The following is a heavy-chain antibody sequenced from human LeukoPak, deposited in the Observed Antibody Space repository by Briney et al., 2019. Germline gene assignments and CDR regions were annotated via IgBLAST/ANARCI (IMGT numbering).Heavy chain of an antibody. CDR2: IYSGGST. CDR3: ASHYYDSSGYPPPFDY. D-gene: IGHD3-22*01. CDR1: GFTISSNY. Sequence: QSGGSLRLSCAASGFTISSNYISWVRQAPGKGLEWVSVIYSGGSTYYADSVKGRFTISRDNSKNTLYLQMNSLRAEDTAVYYCASHYYDSSGYPPPFDYWGQGTLVTVSS. V-gene: IGHV3-53*01. J-gene: IGHJ4*02.